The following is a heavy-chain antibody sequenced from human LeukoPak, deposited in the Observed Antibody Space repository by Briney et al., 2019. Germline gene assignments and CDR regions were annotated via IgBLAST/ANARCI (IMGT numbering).Heavy chain of an antibody. CDR3: ATRGY. CDR2: IYNSGNN. CDR1: GGSIRSDY. Sequence: TETLSLTCTVSGGSIRSDYWQRIRQPPGKGLEWVGYIYNSGNNHYNSSLKSRVTISIDTSKNQFSLKLASVTAADTAVYYCATRGYWGQGTLVAVSS. J-gene: IGHJ4*02. V-gene: IGHV4-59*08. D-gene: IGHD3-10*01.